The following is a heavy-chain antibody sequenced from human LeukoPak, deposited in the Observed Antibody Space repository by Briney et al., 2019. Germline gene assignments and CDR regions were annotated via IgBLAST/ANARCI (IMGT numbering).Heavy chain of an antibody. CDR1: GFTFNTYA. D-gene: IGHD3-10*01. CDR3: AKDRGGSYFDY. V-gene: IGHV3-23*01. Sequence: GGSLRLSCAASGFTFNTYAMSWVRQAPGKGLEWVSAMSGSGGRTYYADSVKGRFTISRDNSKNTLYLQTNSLRAEDTAVYYCAKDRGGSYFDYWGQGTLVTVSS. CDR2: MSGSGGRT. J-gene: IGHJ4*02.